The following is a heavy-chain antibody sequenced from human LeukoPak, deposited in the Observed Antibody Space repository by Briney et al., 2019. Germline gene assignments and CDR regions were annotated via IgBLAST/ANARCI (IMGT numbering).Heavy chain of an antibody. CDR2: ITWNSDFT. CDR3: TKDVADYVWGDYRHFDM. J-gene: IGHJ4*02. V-gene: IGHV3-9*01. CDR1: GFSFDDYA. Sequence: GGSLRLSCAASGFSFDDYAMHWVRQSPRKGLEWVAGITWNSDFTALADSVKGRFTISRDNANNSVYLHMITLTPDDTAVYYCTKDVADYVWGDYRHFDMWGQGTLVTVSA. D-gene: IGHD3-16*02.